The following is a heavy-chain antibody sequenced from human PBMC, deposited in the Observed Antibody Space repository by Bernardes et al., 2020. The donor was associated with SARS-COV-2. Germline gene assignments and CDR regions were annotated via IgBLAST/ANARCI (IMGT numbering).Heavy chain of an antibody. CDR2: ISASGST. J-gene: IGHJ4*02. CDR1: DDAISSGSFY. V-gene: IGHV4-61*02. Sequence: SKTLSVTCAVSDDAISSGSFYWSWIRQPAGKGLEWVGRISASGSTNYNPSLKSRVTMSVDTSKNQFSLKLTSVTAADTAVYYCARDGRISVPGTDYFDFWGQGILVTVSS. CDR3: ARDGRISVPGTDYFDF. D-gene: IGHD6-19*01.